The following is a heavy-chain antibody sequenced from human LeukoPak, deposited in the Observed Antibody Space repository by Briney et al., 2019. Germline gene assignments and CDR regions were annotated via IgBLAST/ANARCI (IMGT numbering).Heavy chain of an antibody. D-gene: IGHD1-26*01. Sequence: SVKVSCKASGGTFSSYAISWVRQAPGQGREWMGGIIPIFGTANYAQKFQGRVTITTDESTSTAYMELSSLRSEDTAVYYCARGRVGANDYFDYWGQGTLVTVSS. CDR1: GGTFSSYA. V-gene: IGHV1-69*05. CDR2: IIPIFGTA. J-gene: IGHJ4*02. CDR3: ARGRVGANDYFDY.